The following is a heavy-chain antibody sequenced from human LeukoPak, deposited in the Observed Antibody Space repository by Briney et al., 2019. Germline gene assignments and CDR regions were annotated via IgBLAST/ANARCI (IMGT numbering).Heavy chain of an antibody. Sequence: GGSLRLSCAASGFIFSSYWMSWVRQAPGKGLEWVANIRQDGSEKYYVDSVKGRFTISRDNAKNSLSLQMNSLRAEDTAVYYCASPVNFVVPAARGDYYYYMDVWGKGTTVTVSS. CDR2: IRQDGSEK. CDR3: ASPVNFVVPAARGDYYYYMDV. V-gene: IGHV3-7*01. J-gene: IGHJ6*03. D-gene: IGHD2-2*01. CDR1: GFIFSSYW.